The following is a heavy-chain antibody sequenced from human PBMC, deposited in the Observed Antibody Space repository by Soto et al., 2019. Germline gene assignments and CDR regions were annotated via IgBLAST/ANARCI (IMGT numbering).Heavy chain of an antibody. CDR1: GYTFSGYS. CDR2: ISGYNGNT. J-gene: IGHJ6*02. Sequence: ASVKVSCKASGYTFSGYSITWVRQAPGQGLEWMGWISGYNGNTNYARTLRGRLTLTTDTSTSTAYMELRSLTSDDTAVYYCARDVFCGGAPACPDMDVWGQGTTVTVSS. D-gene: IGHD2-21*01. CDR3: ARDVFCGGAPACPDMDV. V-gene: IGHV1-18*04.